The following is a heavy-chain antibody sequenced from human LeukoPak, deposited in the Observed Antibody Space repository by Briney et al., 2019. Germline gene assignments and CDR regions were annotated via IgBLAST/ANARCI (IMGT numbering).Heavy chain of an antibody. CDR1: GFTFSSYA. D-gene: IGHD2-8*01. CDR3: ARGPERTGVGTRYYYDMDV. V-gene: IGHV3-30-3*01. Sequence: GGSLRLSCSASGFTFSSYAMHWVRQAPGKGLEWVAVISYDGSNKYYADSVKGRFTISRDNSKNTLYLQMNSLRAEDTAVYYCARGPERTGVGTRYYYDMDVWGQGTTVTVSS. J-gene: IGHJ6*02. CDR2: ISYDGSNK.